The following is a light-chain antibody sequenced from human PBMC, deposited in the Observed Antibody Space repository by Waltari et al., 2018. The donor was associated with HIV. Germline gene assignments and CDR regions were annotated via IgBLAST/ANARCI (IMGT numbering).Light chain of an antibody. V-gene: IGLV2-11*01. CDR2: DVS. J-gene: IGLJ2*01. CDR1: SIVGVGYNY. CDR3: CSYAGSNTLV. Sequence: QSALTQPRSVSGPPGQSVTTSCTGTSIVGVGYNYVSWYQQHPGKAPKLMIYDVSKRPSGVPDRFSGSKSGNTASLTISGLQAEDEADYYCCSYAGSNTLVFGGGTKLTVL.